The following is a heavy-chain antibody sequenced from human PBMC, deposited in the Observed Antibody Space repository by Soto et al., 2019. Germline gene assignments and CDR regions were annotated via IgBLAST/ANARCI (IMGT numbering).Heavy chain of an antibody. CDR1: CGSISSGGYY. Sequence: SETLSLTCPVSCGSISSGGYYWSFLLQHPGKGLEWIGYIYYSGSTYYNPSLKSRVTISVDTSKNQFSLKLSSVTAADTAVYYCARHNYDSSGTAVDVWGQGTTVTVSS. CDR3: ARHNYDSSGTAVDV. V-gene: IGHV4-31*03. CDR2: IYYSGST. J-gene: IGHJ6*02. D-gene: IGHD3-22*01.